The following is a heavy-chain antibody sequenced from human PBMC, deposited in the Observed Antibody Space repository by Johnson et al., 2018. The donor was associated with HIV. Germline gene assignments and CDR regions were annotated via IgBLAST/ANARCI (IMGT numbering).Heavy chain of an antibody. CDR1: GFTFSSFG. V-gene: IGHV3-30*18. D-gene: IGHD1-14*01. CDR2: ISSAGTDK. CDR3: AKDQGSEQRNDAFDI. J-gene: IGHJ3*02. Sequence: QVQLVESGGGVVQPGRSLRLSCAVSGFTFSSFGMHWVRQAPGKGLEWMAVISSAGTDKYYADSVKGRFTISRDNSKNTLYLQMNSLRAEDTAVYYCAKDQGSEQRNDAFDIWGQGTMVTVSS.